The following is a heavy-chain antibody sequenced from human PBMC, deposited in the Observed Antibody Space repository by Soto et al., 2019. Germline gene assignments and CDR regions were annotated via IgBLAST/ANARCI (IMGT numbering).Heavy chain of an antibody. V-gene: IGHV4-59*01. Sequence: PETLSLTCTVCSGSISSYYWSWIRQPPGKGLEWIGYIYYSGSTNYNPSLKSRVTISVDTSKNQFSLKLSSVTAADTAVYYCARDLSITIFGVVTTTHGMDVWGQGTTVTVSS. CDR3: ARDLSITIFGVVTTTHGMDV. CDR1: SGSISSYY. J-gene: IGHJ6*02. CDR2: IYYSGST. D-gene: IGHD3-3*01.